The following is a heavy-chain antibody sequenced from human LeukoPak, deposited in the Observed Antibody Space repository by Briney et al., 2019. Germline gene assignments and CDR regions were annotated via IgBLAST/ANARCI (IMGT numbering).Heavy chain of an antibody. D-gene: IGHD6-6*01. CDR3: ARDKQLAPPRPFDY. V-gene: IGHV3-9*01. CDR2: ISWNSGSI. J-gene: IGHJ4*02. CDR1: GFTFDDYA. Sequence: GRSLRLSCAASGFTFDDYAMHWVRQAPGKGLEWVSGISWNSGSIGYADSVKGRFTISRDNAKNSLYLQMNSLRAEDTAVYYCARDKQLAPPRPFDYWGQGTLVTVSS.